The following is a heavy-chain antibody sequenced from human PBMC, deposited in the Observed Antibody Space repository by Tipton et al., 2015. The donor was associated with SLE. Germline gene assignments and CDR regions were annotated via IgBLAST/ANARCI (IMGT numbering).Heavy chain of an antibody. CDR1: GYTFTTYG. Sequence: QLVQSGAEVRKPGASVKVSCKASGYTFTTYGISWVRQAPGQGLEWMGWISAYYGYTHYAQNLQGRVTLTTDTATTTAYMELRSLRSDDAAVYYCVSEGETRGVVCFQHWGQGTLVSVSS. J-gene: IGHJ1*01. V-gene: IGHV1-18*01. CDR3: VSEGETRGVVCFQH. CDR2: ISAYYGYT. D-gene: IGHD2-8*02.